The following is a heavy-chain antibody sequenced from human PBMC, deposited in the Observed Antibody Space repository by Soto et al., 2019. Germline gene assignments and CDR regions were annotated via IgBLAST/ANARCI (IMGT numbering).Heavy chain of an antibody. V-gene: IGHV1-58*01. CDR1: GFTFTSSA. D-gene: IGHD2-8*01. Sequence: QMQLEQSGPEVKKPGTSVKVSCKASGFTFTSSAFQWVRQARGQRLEWIGWIAVGSGYTNYAQRFQDRVTLTRDMSTATYMELSRLTSEDTAIYYCAADATAWQQMVPSDYWGQGTLVTVSS. CDR2: IAVGSGYT. J-gene: IGHJ4*02. CDR3: AADATAWQQMVPSDY.